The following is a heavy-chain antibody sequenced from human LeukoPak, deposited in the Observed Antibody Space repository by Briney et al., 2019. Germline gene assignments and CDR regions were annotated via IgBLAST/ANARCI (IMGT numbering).Heavy chain of an antibody. J-gene: IGHJ4*02. CDR1: GGTFSIYA. D-gene: IGHD3-9*01. V-gene: IGHV1-69*13. CDR3: ARSKALRLDDIYY. Sequence: SVTVSCTASGGTFSIYAISWVRQAPGQGLEWMGGIIPIFGTANYAQKFQGKVTITADESTSTAYMELSSLRSEDTAVYYCARSKALRLDDIYYWGQGTLVTVSS. CDR2: IIPIFGTA.